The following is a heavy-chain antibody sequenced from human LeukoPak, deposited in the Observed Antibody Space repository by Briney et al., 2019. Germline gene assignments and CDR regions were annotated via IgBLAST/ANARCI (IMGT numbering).Heavy chain of an antibody. CDR1: GFTFDNAW. Sequence: KPGGSLRLSCAASGFTFDNAWMNWVRQAPGKGLEWVGRVKSKTDGRTTDYAAPVKGRFTISRDDSENTLFLQLNRQEDICRDLYDCTTVGTTSPIAEEYFDYWGQGTLVTVSS. D-gene: IGHD1-26*01. V-gene: IGHV3-15*01. CDR3: TTVGTTSPIAEEYFDY. J-gene: IGHJ4*01. CDR2: VKSKTDGRTT.